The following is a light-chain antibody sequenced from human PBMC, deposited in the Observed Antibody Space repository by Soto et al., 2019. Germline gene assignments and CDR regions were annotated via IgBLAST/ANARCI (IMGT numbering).Light chain of an antibody. Sequence: EIVLTQAPGTLSLSPGKRATISCRASQSVSSNYLAWYRQKPGQAPRLLIYAASNRARGIPDRFGGSGSGTDLPLTVSRLERVDFAVYYCQQYGSAPWTFLQGIKGEI. CDR2: AAS. CDR3: QQYGSAPWT. V-gene: IGKV3-20*01. J-gene: IGKJ1*01. CDR1: QSVSSNY.